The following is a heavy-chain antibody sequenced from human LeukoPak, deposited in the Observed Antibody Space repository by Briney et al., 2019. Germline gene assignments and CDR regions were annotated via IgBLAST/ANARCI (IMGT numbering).Heavy chain of an antibody. V-gene: IGHV3-23*01. J-gene: IGHJ4*02. CDR3: AKDAGPSGEGATSAD. D-gene: IGHD1-26*01. CDR2: IRHNGEAT. Sequence: PGGSLRLSCVASEFIFRNYAMTWVRQAPGKGLEWVSTIRHNGEATYFEDSVKGRFTISRDNTKNTLYLQMNSLRAEDTAIYFCAKDAGPSGEGATSADWGQGTLVTVSS. CDR1: EFIFRNYA.